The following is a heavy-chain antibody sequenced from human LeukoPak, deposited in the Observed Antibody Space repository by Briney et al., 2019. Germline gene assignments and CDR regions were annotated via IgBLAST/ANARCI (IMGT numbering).Heavy chain of an antibody. CDR1: GGSISSYY. J-gene: IGHJ4*02. CDR2: IYYSGST. Sequence: SETLSLTCTVSGGSISSYYWSWIRQPPGKGLEWIGYIYYSGSTNYNPSLMSRVTISVDTSENQFSLKLSSVTAADTAMYYCARSELLWFGKVNSGFDFWGQGTLVTVSS. V-gene: IGHV4-59*01. D-gene: IGHD3-10*01. CDR3: ARSELLWFGKVNSGFDF.